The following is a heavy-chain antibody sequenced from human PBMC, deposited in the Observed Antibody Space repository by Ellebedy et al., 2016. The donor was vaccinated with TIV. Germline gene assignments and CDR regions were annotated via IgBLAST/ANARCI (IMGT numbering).Heavy chain of an antibody. CDR2: IHHSGST. D-gene: IGHD3-16*01. V-gene: IGHV4-30-2*01. CDR3: ARADYFDGVGWFNP. J-gene: IGHJ5*02. CDR1: GGSISSGGFS. Sequence: SETLSLXXAVSGGSISSGGFSWSWIRQPPGKGLEWIGYIHHSGSTSYNPSLKSRVTISVDTFKNKFSVKLSSVTPADTAVYYCARADYFDGVGWFNPWGQGTLVTVSS.